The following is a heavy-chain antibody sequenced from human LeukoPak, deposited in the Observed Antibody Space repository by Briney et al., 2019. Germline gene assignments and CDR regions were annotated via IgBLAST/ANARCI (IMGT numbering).Heavy chain of an antibody. Sequence: GGSLRLSCAASGFAFVSYGMHWVRQAPGKGLEWVAVIWYDGSNKYYADSVKGRFTISRDNSKNTLYLQMNSLRAEDTAVYYCARGCDYGDYDYWGQGTLVTVSS. V-gene: IGHV3-33*08. CDR3: ARGCDYGDYDY. J-gene: IGHJ4*02. CDR1: GFAFVSYG. D-gene: IGHD4-17*01. CDR2: IWYDGSNK.